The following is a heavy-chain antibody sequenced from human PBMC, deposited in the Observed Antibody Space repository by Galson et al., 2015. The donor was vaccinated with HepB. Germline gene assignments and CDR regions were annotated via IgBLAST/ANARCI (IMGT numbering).Heavy chain of an antibody. D-gene: IGHD1-26*01. J-gene: IGHJ4*02. CDR1: GFTFGSYA. CDR2: ISGSGGST. CDR3: AKGGEWELPFGGYYFDY. Sequence: SLRLSCAASGFTFGSYAMSWVRQAPGKGLEWVSAISGSGGSTYYADSVKGRFTISRDNSKNTLYLQMNSLRAEDTAVYYCAKGGEWELPFGGYYFDYWGQGTLVTVSS. V-gene: IGHV3-23*01.